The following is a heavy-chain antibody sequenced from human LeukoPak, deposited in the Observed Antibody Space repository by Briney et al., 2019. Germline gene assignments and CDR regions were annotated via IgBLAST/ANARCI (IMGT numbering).Heavy chain of an antibody. D-gene: IGHD2-21*01. CDR2: IRYDGSNK. Sequence: GGSLRLSCAASGFTFSSYGMHWVRQAPGKGLEWVAFIRYDGSNKYYADSVKGRFTISRDNSKNTLYLQMNSLRAEDTAVYYCAKELLAYCGGDCYDLDYWGQGTLVTVTS. V-gene: IGHV3-30*02. CDR1: GFTFSSYG. CDR3: AKELLAYCGGDCYDLDY. J-gene: IGHJ4*02.